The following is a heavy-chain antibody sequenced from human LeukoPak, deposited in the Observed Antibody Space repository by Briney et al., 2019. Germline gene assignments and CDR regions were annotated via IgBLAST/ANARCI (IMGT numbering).Heavy chain of an antibody. J-gene: IGHJ6*02. D-gene: IGHD7-27*01. V-gene: IGHV3-66*01. CDR3: AREPTGEFYYYYGMDV. Sequence: PGGSLRLSCAASGFTVSSNYMSWVRQAPGKGLEWVSVIYSGGSTYYADSVKDRFTISRDNSKNTLYLQMNSLRAEDTAVYYCAREPTGEFYYYYGMDVWGQGTTVTVSS. CDR2: IYSGGST. CDR1: GFTVSSNY.